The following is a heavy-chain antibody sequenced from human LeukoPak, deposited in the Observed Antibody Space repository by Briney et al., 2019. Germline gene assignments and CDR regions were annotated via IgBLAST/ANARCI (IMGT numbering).Heavy chain of an antibody. CDR1: GGSISSYY. CDR3: ARLMHYYDSSGYSYYYYGMDV. J-gene: IGHJ6*02. CDR2: IYYSGST. D-gene: IGHD3-22*01. Sequence: SETLSLTCTVSGGSISSYYWSWIRQPPGKGLEWIGYIYYSGSTNYNPSLKSRATISVDTSKNQFSLKLSSVTAADTAVYYCARLMHYYDSSGYSYYYYGMDVWGQGTTVTVSS. V-gene: IGHV4-59*08.